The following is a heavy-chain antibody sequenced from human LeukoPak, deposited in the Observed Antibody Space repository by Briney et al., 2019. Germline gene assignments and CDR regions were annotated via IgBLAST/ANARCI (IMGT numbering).Heavy chain of an antibody. CDR1: GFIFSTYG. D-gene: IGHD1-26*01. CDR2: IRPDGNDK. CDR3: GKHDSASDH. J-gene: IGHJ4*02. V-gene: IGHV3-30*02. Sequence: PGGSLRLSCAASGFIFSTYGMHWVRQAPGKGLEGVAFIRPDGNDKSYEGSVKGRFTISRDNSKNTLYLQMKTLRPEDTAVYYCGKHDSASDHWGQGALVTVSS.